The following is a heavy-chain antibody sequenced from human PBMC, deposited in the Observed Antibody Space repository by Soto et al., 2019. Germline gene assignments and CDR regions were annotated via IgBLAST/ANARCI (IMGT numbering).Heavy chain of an antibody. Sequence: GGSLRLSCAASGFTFSGYAMSWVRQAPGKGLEWVSAISGSGGSTYYADSVKGRFTISRDNSKNTLYLQMSSLRAEDTAVYYCAKEDLDFNYDPRGFDIWGQGTMVTVSS. D-gene: IGHD3-22*01. V-gene: IGHV3-23*01. J-gene: IGHJ3*02. CDR1: GFTFSGYA. CDR2: ISGSGGST. CDR3: AKEDLDFNYDPRGFDI.